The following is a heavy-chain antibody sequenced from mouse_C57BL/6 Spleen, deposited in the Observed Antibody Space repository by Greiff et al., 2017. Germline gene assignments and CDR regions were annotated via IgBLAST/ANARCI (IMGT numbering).Heavy chain of an antibody. D-gene: IGHD2-3*01. CDR2: IDPSDSYT. J-gene: IGHJ4*01. V-gene: IGHV1-50*01. Sequence: VQLQQSGAELVKPGASVKLSCKASGYTFTSYWMQWVKQRPGQGLEWIGEIDPSDSYTNYNQKFKGKATLTVDTSSSTAYMQLSSLTSEDSAVYYCARGGYYVFYAMDYWGQGTSVTVSS. CDR3: ARGGYYVFYAMDY. CDR1: GYTFTSYW.